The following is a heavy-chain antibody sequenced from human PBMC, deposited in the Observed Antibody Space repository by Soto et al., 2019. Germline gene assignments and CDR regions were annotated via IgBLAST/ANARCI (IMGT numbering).Heavy chain of an antibody. D-gene: IGHD6-13*01. Sequence: PGGSLRLSCAASGFTFSSYSMNRVRQAPGKGLEWVSSISSSSSYIYYADSVKGRFTISRDNAKNSLYLQMNSLRAEDTAVYYCACFKQQLDQSYYYYGMDVWGQGTTVTVSS. V-gene: IGHV3-21*01. CDR3: ACFKQQLDQSYYYYGMDV. CDR1: GFTFSSYS. CDR2: ISSSSSYI. J-gene: IGHJ6*02.